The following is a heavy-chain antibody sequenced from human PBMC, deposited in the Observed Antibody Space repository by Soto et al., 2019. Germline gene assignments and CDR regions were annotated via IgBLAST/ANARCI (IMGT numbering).Heavy chain of an antibody. CDR2: ISAYNGNT. J-gene: IGHJ6*02. D-gene: IGHD2-15*01. Sequence: ASVKVSCKASGYTFTSYGISWLRQSPGQGLEWMGWISAYNGNTNYAQKLQGRVTMTTDTSTSTAYMELRSLRSDDTAVYYCARDGIVVVVAATPPYYYGMDVWGQGTTVTVSS. CDR3: ARDGIVVVVAATPPYYYGMDV. CDR1: GYTFTSYG. V-gene: IGHV1-18*04.